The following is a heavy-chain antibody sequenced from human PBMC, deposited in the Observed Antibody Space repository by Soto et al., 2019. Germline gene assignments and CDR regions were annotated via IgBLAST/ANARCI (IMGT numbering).Heavy chain of an antibody. CDR2: ISSSSSTI. CDR1: GFTFSSYS. CDR3: ARDEGLLNWFDP. Sequence: EVQLVESGGGLVQPGGSLRLSCAASGFTFSSYSMNWVRQAPGKGLEWVSYISSSSSTIYYADSAKGRFTISRDNAKNSLYLQMNSLRAEDTAVYYCARDEGLLNWFDPWRQGTLVTVSS. V-gene: IGHV3-48*01. J-gene: IGHJ5*02.